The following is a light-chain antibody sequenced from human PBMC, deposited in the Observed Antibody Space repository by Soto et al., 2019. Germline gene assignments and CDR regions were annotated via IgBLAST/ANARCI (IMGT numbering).Light chain of an antibody. Sequence: EIVLTQSPATLSWSPGERATLSCRASQSVSNYLAWYQQKPGQAPRLLIYDASNRASGIPARFSGSGSGTDFTLTISSLDPEDFAVYYCQQRSNWPPVTFGGGTKVDIK. CDR2: DAS. CDR3: QQRSNWPPVT. CDR1: QSVSNY. J-gene: IGKJ4*01. V-gene: IGKV3-11*01.